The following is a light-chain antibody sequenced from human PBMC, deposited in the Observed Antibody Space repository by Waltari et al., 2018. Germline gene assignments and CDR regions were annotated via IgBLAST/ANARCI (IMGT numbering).Light chain of an antibody. J-gene: IGKJ1*01. V-gene: IGKV3-20*01. CDR3: QQYDTSPQT. CDR1: QSVSGRY. Sequence: EIVLTQSPGTLSLSPGERATLSCRASQSVSGRYLAWYQQKPGQAPRLLIYDAISRGTGIPDRFSGSGSATDFTLSINRLEPEDSAVYYCQQYDTSPQTFGQGTKVEI. CDR2: DAI.